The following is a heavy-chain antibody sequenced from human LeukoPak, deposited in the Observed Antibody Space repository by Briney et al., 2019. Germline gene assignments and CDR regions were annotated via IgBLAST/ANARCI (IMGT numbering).Heavy chain of an antibody. Sequence: SETLSLTCAVYGGSFSGYYWSWIRQPPGKGLEWIGEINHSGSTNYNPSLKSRVTISVDTSKNQFSLKLSSVTAADTAVYYCARSRGWLQSHPLGYWGQGTLVTVSS. D-gene: IGHD5-24*01. CDR3: ARSRGWLQSHPLGY. CDR1: GGSFSGYY. CDR2: INHSGST. J-gene: IGHJ4*02. V-gene: IGHV4-34*01.